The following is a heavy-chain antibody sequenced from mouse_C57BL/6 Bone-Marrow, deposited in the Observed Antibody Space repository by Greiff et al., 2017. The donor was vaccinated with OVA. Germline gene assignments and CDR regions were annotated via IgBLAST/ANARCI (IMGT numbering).Heavy chain of an antibody. D-gene: IGHD4-1*01. Sequence: EVKLVESGGCLVKPGGSLKLSCAASGFTFSDYEMHWVRQAPEKGLEWVAYISSGSSTIYYADTVKGRFTISRDNAKNTLFLQMTSLRSEDTAMYYCARALTVDYWGQGTTLTVSS. CDR1: GFTFSDYE. CDR3: ARALTVDY. J-gene: IGHJ2*01. V-gene: IGHV5-17*01. CDR2: ISSGSSTI.